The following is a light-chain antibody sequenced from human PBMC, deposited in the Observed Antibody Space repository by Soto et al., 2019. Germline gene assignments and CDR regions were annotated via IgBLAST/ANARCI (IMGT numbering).Light chain of an antibody. CDR1: SSDVGGYNF. Sequence: QSALTQPPSASGSPGQSVAVSCTGTSSDVGGYNFVSWYQLHPGKAPKLLIFEVNKRPSGVPDRFSGSKSGNTASLIVSGLQAEDEADYYCSSYAGSNNLVFAGGTKLTVL. V-gene: IGLV2-8*01. CDR2: EVN. J-gene: IGLJ3*02. CDR3: SSYAGSNNLV.